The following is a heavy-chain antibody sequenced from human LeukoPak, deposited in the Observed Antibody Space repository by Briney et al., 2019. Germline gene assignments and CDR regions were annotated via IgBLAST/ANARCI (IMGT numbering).Heavy chain of an antibody. D-gene: IGHD3-3*01. J-gene: IGHJ3*02. CDR3: ARDLRFGGRYAFYI. V-gene: IGHV3-33*01. CDR2: ILSDGSEE. CDR1: GFTFSSYG. Sequence: GGSLRLSCAASGFTFSSYGMHWVRQAPGKGLEWVAVILSDGSEELYTDSVKGRFTISRDNSKNTLYLQMNSLRAEDTAVYYCARDLRFGGRYAFYIWGQGTMVTVSS.